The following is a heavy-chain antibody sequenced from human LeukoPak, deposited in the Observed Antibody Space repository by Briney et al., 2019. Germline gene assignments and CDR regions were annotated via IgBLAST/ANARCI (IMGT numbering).Heavy chain of an antibody. D-gene: IGHD6-13*01. J-gene: IGHJ1*01. V-gene: IGHV1-18*01. CDR1: GYTFTSYN. Sequence: SVKVSCKASGYTFTSYNINWVRQAPGQGLEWMGWISAYNGNTNYAQTLQGRVTMTTDTSASTAYMELRGLRSDDTAVYFCAREEIAAAVDFQHWGQGTLVTVSS. CDR2: ISAYNGNT. CDR3: AREEIAAAVDFQH.